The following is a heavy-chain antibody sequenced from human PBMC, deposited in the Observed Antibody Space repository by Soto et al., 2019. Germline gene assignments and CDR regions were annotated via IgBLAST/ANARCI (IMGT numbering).Heavy chain of an antibody. J-gene: IGHJ6*02. D-gene: IGHD3-10*01. CDR1: GFTFSSYG. CDR2: ISYDGSNK. CDR3: AKDEGGYGSGSYFTWSLYYYYYGMDV. V-gene: IGHV3-30*18. Sequence: GGSLRLSCAASGFTFSSYGMHWVRQAPGKGLEWVAVISYDGSNKYYADSVKGRFTISRDNSKNTLYLQMNSLRAEDTAVYYCAKDEGGYGSGSYFTWSLYYYYYGMDVWGQGTTVTVSS.